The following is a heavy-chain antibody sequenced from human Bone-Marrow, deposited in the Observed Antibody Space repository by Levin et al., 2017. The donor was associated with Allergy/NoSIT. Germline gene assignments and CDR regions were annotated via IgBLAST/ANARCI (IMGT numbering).Heavy chain of an antibody. V-gene: IGHV3-20*04. D-gene: IGHD2/OR15-2a*01. CDR2: INWNGGST. CDR1: GFTFDDHG. Sequence: GGSLRLSCAASGFTFDDHGMSWVRQAPGKGLEWVSGINWNGGSTGYTKSVKGRFTISRDNAKNSLYLQLNNLRAEDTALYYCARVGHFGVIADAFDLWGQGTMVTVSS. J-gene: IGHJ3*01. CDR3: ARVGHFGVIADAFDL.